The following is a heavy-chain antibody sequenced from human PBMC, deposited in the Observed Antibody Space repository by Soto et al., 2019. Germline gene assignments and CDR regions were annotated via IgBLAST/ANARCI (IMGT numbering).Heavy chain of an antibody. CDR2: INPNSGGT. J-gene: IGHJ6*02. CDR3: ARDEQFGESNQTANCYGMDV. Sequence: ASVMVSCKASGYTFTGYYMHWVRQAPGQGLEWMGWINPNSGGTNYAQKFQGRVTMTRDTSIRTAYMELSRLRSDDTAVYYCARDEQFGESNQTANCYGMDVWGQGTRVTDSS. CDR1: GYTFTGYY. V-gene: IGHV1-2*02. D-gene: IGHD3-10*01.